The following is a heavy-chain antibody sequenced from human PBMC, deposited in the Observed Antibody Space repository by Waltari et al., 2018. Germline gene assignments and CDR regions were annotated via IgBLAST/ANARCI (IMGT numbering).Heavy chain of an antibody. CDR3: ARGGRIQLWLRDADFDY. CDR2: INHSGST. J-gene: IGHJ4*02. CDR1: GGSFSGYY. Sequence: QVQLQQWGAGLLKPSETLSLTCAVYGGSFSGYYCRWIRQPPGKGLEWIGEINHSGSTNYNPSLKSRVTISVDTSKNQFSLKLSSVTAADTAVYYCARGGRIQLWLRDADFDYWGQGTLVTVSS. D-gene: IGHD5-18*01. V-gene: IGHV4-34*01.